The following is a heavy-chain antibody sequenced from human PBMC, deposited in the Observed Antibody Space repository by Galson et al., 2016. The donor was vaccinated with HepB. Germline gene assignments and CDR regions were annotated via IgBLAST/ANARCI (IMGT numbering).Heavy chain of an antibody. CDR1: GFTLSNYN. CDR2: ISSSSSYI. Sequence: SLRLSCAASGFTLSNYNMNWVRQAPGKGLEWVSYISSSSSYIYYADSVKGRFTISRDNAKNSLSLEMTSLRAEDTAVYYCARFPYCGGDCYSGPLKYLQHWGPGTLVTVSS. J-gene: IGHJ1*01. CDR3: ARFPYCGGDCYSGPLKYLQH. D-gene: IGHD2-21*02. V-gene: IGHV3-21*01.